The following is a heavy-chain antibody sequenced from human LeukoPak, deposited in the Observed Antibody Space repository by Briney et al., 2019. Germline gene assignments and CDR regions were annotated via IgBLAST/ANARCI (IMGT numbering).Heavy chain of an antibody. CDR2: IHDSGST. Sequence: SETLSLTCSVSGGSLSSHYWSWIRQPPGKGLELIGHIHDSGSTFYNPSLRGRVTISLGTSNNQFSLKLTSMTAADTAVYYCAGFSSGCSPSSCYLTYWGQETMVIVS. CDR1: GGSLSSHY. D-gene: IGHD2-2*01. CDR3: AGFSSGCSPSSCYLTY. V-gene: IGHV4-59*11. J-gene: IGHJ4*02.